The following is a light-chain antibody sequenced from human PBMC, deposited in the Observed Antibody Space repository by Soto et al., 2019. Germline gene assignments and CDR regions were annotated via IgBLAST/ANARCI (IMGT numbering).Light chain of an antibody. Sequence: QSVLTQPASVSGSPGQSITISCTGTSSDVGGYKYVSWYQQYPGKVPQLMIYEVSNRPSGVSNRFSGSQSGNTASLTISGLQAEDEAEYYCTSYTTSRTFVFGTGTKVTVL. J-gene: IGLJ1*01. CDR2: EVS. CDR3: TSYTTSRTFV. V-gene: IGLV2-14*01. CDR1: SSDVGGYKY.